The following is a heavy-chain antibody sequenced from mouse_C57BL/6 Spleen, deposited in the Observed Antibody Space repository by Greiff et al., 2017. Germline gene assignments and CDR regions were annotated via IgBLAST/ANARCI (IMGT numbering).Heavy chain of an antibody. Sequence: VQLQQPGAELVKPGASVKMSCKASGYTFTSYWITWVKQRPGQGLEWIGDIYPGSGSTNYNEKFKSKATLTVDTSSSTAYMQLSSLTSEDAAVYYCASYGSRRAYYFDYWGQGTTLTVSS. V-gene: IGHV1-55*01. CDR1: GYTFTSYW. D-gene: IGHD1-1*01. CDR2: IYPGSGST. J-gene: IGHJ2*01. CDR3: ASYGSRRAYYFDY.